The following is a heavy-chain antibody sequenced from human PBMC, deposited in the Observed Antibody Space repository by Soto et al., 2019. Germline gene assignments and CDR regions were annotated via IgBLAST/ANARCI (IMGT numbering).Heavy chain of an antibody. CDR1: GDTFSSYA. J-gene: IGHJ6*02. CDR2: IIPTFGRT. D-gene: IGHD3-10*02. CDR3: ARDPLSSFAMDV. Sequence: ASVKVSCKASGDTFSSYAISWVRQAPGKGLEWMGKIIPTFGRTNYAQKFQGRLTISADDSTSTAYMELTSRESDDTAVYYCARDPLSSFAMDVWGQGTTVTV. V-gene: IGHV1-69*13.